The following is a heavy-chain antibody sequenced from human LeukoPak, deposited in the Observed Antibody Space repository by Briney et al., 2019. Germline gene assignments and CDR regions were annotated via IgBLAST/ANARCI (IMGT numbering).Heavy chain of an antibody. Sequence: GGSLRLSCAASGFNFNDAAMTWVRQAPGKGLEWVSLIAYSGRNTYYTDSVRGRFTISRDNSKKTLSLQMNSLRVEDTAIYYCSKDIQLSAWGLGTMLTVSS. CDR1: GFNFNDAA. V-gene: IGHV3-23*01. CDR3: SKDIQLSA. J-gene: IGHJ3*01. CDR2: IAYSGRNT. D-gene: IGHD5-24*01.